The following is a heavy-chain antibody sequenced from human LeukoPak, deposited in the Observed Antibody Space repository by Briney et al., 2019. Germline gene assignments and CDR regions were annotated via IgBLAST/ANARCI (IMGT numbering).Heavy chain of an antibody. V-gene: IGHV4-39*02. CDR2: IYYTGST. Sequence: PSETLSLTCTVSGGSITSSAYYWGWIRQPPGKGLEWIGTIYYTGSTYYNPSLKSRVTISVDTSKNQFSLKLSSVTATDTAVYYCARDPREYCTNGVCDAWFDPWGQGTLVTVSS. D-gene: IGHD2-8*01. CDR1: GGSITSSAYY. CDR3: ARDPREYCTNGVCDAWFDP. J-gene: IGHJ5*02.